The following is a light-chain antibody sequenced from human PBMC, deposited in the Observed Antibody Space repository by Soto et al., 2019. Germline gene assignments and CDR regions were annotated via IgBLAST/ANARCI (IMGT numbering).Light chain of an antibody. CDR2: AAS. V-gene: IGKV1-27*01. CDR3: QKYDSAPPRIA. Sequence: DIQMTQSPASLSASVGDRVTITCRASQAIGNNLAWLQQKPGKAPKLLIYAASTLESGVPSRFSGSGYGTYFTLTISSLQSEDVATYYCQKYDSAPPRIAFGPGTKVDIK. CDR1: QAIGNN. J-gene: IGKJ3*01.